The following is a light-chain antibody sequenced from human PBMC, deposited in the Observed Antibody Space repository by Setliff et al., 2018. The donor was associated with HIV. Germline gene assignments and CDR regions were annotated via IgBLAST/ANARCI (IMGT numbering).Light chain of an antibody. Sequence: QSVLTQPASVSGSPGQSITISCTGTSNDIGGYNYVCWYQQHPGKAPKLMIYEVTNRPSGVSYRFSGSKSGNTASLIISGLQAEDEADYYCSSFGSSNTHVFGTGTKVTVL. CDR2: EVT. CDR1: SNDIGGYNY. J-gene: IGLJ1*01. CDR3: SSFGSSNTHV. V-gene: IGLV2-14*01.